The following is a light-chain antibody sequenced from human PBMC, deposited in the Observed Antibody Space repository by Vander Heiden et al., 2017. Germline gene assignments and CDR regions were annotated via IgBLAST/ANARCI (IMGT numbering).Light chain of an antibody. CDR1: QTIGSSS. CDR2: GAS. Sequence: EFVLTQSPGTLSWSPGERATLSCRASQTIGSSSLAWYQQKPGEAPRLLIYGASRRATGIPDRFSVSGSGTDSTLSIRSLEPEDFAVYYCQHYGSSRRTFGQGTKLQIK. V-gene: IGKV3-20*01. J-gene: IGKJ2*01. CDR3: QHYGSSRRT.